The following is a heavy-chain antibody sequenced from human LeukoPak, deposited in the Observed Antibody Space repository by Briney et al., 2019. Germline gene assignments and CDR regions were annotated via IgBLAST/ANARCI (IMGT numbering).Heavy chain of an antibody. D-gene: IGHD6-13*01. CDR2: IIPIFGTA. J-gene: IGHJ1*01. V-gene: IGHV1-69*13. CDR3: ARGGYSSSWYPEYFQH. Sequence: ASVKVSCKASGGTFSSYAISWLRQAPGQGLEWMGGIIPIFGTANYAQKFQGRVTITADESTSTAYMELSSLRSEATAVYYCARGGYSSSWYPEYFQHWGQGTLVTVSS. CDR1: GGTFSSYA.